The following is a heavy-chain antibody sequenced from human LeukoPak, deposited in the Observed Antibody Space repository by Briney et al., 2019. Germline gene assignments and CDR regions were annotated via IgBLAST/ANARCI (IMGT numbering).Heavy chain of an antibody. V-gene: IGHV3-30*02. Sequence: GGSLRLSCAASGFTFSSYGMHWIRQAPGKGLEWVAFIWYDGSNKYYADSVKGRFTISRDNSKNTLYLQMNSLRAEDTAVYYCAIERGYSYGYFDYWGQGTLVTVSS. CDR1: GFTFSSYG. CDR3: AIERGYSYGYFDY. J-gene: IGHJ4*02. D-gene: IGHD5-18*01. CDR2: IWYDGSNK.